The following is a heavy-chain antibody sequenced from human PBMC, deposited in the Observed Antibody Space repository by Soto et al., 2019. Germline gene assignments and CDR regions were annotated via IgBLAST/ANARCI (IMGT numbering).Heavy chain of an antibody. J-gene: IGHJ4*02. CDR1: GYPFTNYG. V-gene: IGHV1-18*01. D-gene: IGHD5-12*01. CDR2: ISTYSGNT. CDR3: ERVGNVAMTSGFDY. Sequence: QVQLVQAGAEVKKPGASVKVACKDSGYPFTNYGISWVRQAPGQGLAWMGWISTYSGNTDYPQKLQGRVTMTTDTSTSTAYMELRSLRSDGTAVYYCERVGNVAMTSGFDYWGQGTLVTVSS.